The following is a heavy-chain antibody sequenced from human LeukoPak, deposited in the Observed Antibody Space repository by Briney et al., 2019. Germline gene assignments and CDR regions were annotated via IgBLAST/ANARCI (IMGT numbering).Heavy chain of an antibody. CDR1: GGSISSYY. Sequence: SETLSLTCTVSGGSISSYYWSWIRQPPGKGLEWIGSIYYSGSTYYNPSLKSRVTISVDTSKNQFSLKLGSVTAADTAVYYCARHGRDFWSGYTNNWFDPWGQGTLVTVSS. CDR3: ARHGRDFWSGYTNNWFDP. CDR2: IYYSGST. V-gene: IGHV4-59*05. D-gene: IGHD3-3*01. J-gene: IGHJ5*02.